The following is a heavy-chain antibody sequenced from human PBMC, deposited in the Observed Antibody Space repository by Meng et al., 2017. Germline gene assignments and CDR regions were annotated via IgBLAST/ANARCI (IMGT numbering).Heavy chain of an antibody. J-gene: IGHJ4*02. D-gene: IGHD2-2*01. CDR1: GGTFSSYA. CDR2: IIAIFGTA. V-gene: IGHV1-69*06. Sequence: QVQVGQYGARVRKPGSSVKGSGKGSGGTFSSYAISWVRQAPGQGLEWRGGIIAIFGTANYAQKFRGRVTITADKSTSTAYMELSSLRSEDTAVYYCARVGTTHAFWGQGTLVTVSS. CDR3: ARVGTTHAF.